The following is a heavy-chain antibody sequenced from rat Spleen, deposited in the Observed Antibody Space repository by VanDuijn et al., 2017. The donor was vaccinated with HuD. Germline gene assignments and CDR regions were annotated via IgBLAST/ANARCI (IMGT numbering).Heavy chain of an antibody. Sequence: QVQLKESGPGLVQPSQTLSLTCTVSGFSLTSNSVSWVRQPPGKGLEWMGAIWSGGSTDYNSALKSRLSISRDTSKNQVFLEMNSLKTDDTGTYYCTRDLLYYYDGSPFDYWGQGVMVTVSS. CDR2: IWSGGST. V-gene: IGHV2-15*01. CDR1: GFSLTSNS. CDR3: TRDLLYYYDGSPFDY. J-gene: IGHJ2*01. D-gene: IGHD1-12*03.